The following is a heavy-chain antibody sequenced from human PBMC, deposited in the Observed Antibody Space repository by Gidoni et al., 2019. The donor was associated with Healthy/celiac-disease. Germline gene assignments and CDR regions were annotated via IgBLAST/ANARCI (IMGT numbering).Heavy chain of an antibody. V-gene: IGHV3-30-3*01. Sequence: THWVRQAPGKGLEWVAVISYDGSNKYYADSVKGRFTISRDNSKNTLYLQMNSLRAEDTAVYYCAREFSNSAFDYWGQGTLVTVSS. D-gene: IGHD4-4*01. CDR3: AREFSNSAFDY. J-gene: IGHJ4*02. CDR2: ISYDGSNK.